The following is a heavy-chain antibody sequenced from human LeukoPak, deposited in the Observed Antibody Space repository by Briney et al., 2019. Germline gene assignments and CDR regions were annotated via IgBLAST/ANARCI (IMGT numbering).Heavy chain of an antibody. D-gene: IGHD3-10*01. V-gene: IGHV4-59*01. J-gene: IGHJ4*02. CDR1: GGSISSYY. CDR3: ARTYYYGSGRYFDY. CDR2: IYYSGST. Sequence: SETLSLTCTVSGGSISSYYWSCIRQPPGKGLEWIGYIYYSGSTNYNPSVKSRVTISVDTSKNQFSLKLSSVTAADTAVYYCARTYYYGSGRYFDYWGQGTLVTVSS.